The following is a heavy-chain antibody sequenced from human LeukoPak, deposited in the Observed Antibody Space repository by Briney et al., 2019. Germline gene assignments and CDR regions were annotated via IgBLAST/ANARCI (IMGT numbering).Heavy chain of an antibody. CDR3: ARLKYYYGSGSYPQQTIIPWYFDY. Sequence: PSETLSLTCTVSGDSISSGGYYWSWIRQHPGKGLEGIGYIYYSGSTYYNPSLKSRVTISVDTSKNQFYLKLSSVTAADKAVYYCARLKYYYGSGSYPQQTIIPWYFDYWGQGTLVTVSS. CDR2: IYYSGST. J-gene: IGHJ4*02. CDR1: GDSISSGGYY. D-gene: IGHD3-10*01. V-gene: IGHV4-31*03.